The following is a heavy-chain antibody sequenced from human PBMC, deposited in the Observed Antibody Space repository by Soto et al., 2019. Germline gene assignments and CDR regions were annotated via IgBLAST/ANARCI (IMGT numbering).Heavy chain of an antibody. CDR3: ARLGGIVDTGTWIQ. D-gene: IGHD1-26*01. Sequence: GESLKISCKASGYRFSTYWIGCVRQRPGKGPEWMAIIYPGDSDTRENPSFQGQVTISADKSSNTVHLQWRSLKASDTAIYYCARLGGIVDTGTWIQWGQGTPVTSPQ. V-gene: IGHV5-51*01. J-gene: IGHJ4*02. CDR2: IYPGDSDT. CDR1: GYRFSTYW.